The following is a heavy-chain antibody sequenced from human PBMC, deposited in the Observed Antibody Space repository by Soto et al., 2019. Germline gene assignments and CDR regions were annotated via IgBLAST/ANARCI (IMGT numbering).Heavy chain of an antibody. Sequence: PGGSLRLSCAASGFIFATYGMHWVRQAPGKWLEWVGFISYDGDSKFYADSVQGRFTISRDNSKSTLYLQMNSLRTEDSTFYYCAKDFCSSASCYGSYDYFYGMDVWGQGTTVTVSS. V-gene: IGHV3-30*18. J-gene: IGHJ6*02. CDR3: AKDFCSSASCYGSYDYFYGMDV. D-gene: IGHD2-2*01. CDR2: ISYDGDSK. CDR1: GFIFATYG.